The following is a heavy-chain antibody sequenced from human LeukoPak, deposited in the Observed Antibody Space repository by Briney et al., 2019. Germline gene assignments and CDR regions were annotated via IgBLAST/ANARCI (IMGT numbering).Heavy chain of an antibody. J-gene: IGHJ4*02. Sequence: ASVKVSCKASGYTFTSYDINWVRQATGRGLEWMGWMNPDSGNTGYAQKFQGRVTMTRNTSISTAYMELSSLRSEDTAVYYCARGASRNDIFNRRFDYWGQGTLVTVSS. CDR2: MNPDSGNT. V-gene: IGHV1-8*01. CDR1: GYTFTSYD. D-gene: IGHD3-9*01. CDR3: ARGASRNDIFNRRFDY.